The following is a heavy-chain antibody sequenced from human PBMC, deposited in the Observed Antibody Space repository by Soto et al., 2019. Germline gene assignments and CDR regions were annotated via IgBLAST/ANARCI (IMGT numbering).Heavy chain of an antibody. J-gene: IGHJ5*02. V-gene: IGHV1-46*01. CDR3: ARERTFYCSGGSCYSGWFDP. CDR2: INPSGGST. CDR1: GYTFTSYY. Sequence: ASVKVSCKASGYTFTSYYMHWLRQAPGQGLEWMGIINPSGGSTSYAQKFQGRVTMTRDTSTSTVYMELSSLRSEDTAVYYCARERTFYCSGGSCYSGWFDPWGQGTLVTV. D-gene: IGHD2-15*01.